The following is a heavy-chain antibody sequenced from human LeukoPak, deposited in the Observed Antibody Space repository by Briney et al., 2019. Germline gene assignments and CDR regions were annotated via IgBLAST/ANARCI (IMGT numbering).Heavy chain of an antibody. Sequence: SETLSLTCTVSGGSISSYYWSWIRQPPGKGLEWIGYIYTSGSTNYNPSLKSRVTISVDTSKNQFSLKLSSVTAADTAVYYCARAQDHWFDPWGQGTLVTVSS. CDR1: GGSISSYY. J-gene: IGHJ5*02. CDR2: IYTSGST. V-gene: IGHV4-4*09. CDR3: ARAQDHWFDP.